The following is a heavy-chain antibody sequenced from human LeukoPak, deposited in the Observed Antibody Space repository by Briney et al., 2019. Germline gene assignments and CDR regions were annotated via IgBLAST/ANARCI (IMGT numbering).Heavy chain of an antibody. J-gene: IGHJ3*01. Sequence: SQTLSLTCAISGDSVSGNSTAYNWIRQSPSRGLEWLGRTYYRSKWYNDYAVSVRSRIIINPDTSKNQLSLQLKSVTPEDTAVYYCARGGQGDGYSADEAFDFWGQGTMVTVSS. D-gene: IGHD5-24*01. CDR1: GDSVSGNSTA. V-gene: IGHV6-1*01. CDR2: TYYRSKWYN. CDR3: ARGGQGDGYSADEAFDF.